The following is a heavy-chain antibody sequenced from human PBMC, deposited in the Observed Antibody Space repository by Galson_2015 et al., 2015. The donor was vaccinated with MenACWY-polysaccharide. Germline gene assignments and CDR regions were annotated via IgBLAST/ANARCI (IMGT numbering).Heavy chain of an antibody. J-gene: IGHJ5*02. CDR1: GFTFTSYA. V-gene: IGHV3-23*01. CDR2: IRSSGTNT. D-gene: IGHD3-3*01. CDR3: AKDSTDFWSVAGRFDH. Sequence: SLRLSCAASGFTFTSYAMSWVRQAPGKELEWVSAIRSSGTNTYYADSVKGRFTISRDNSKNTLYLQMNSLRAEDTAVYYCAKDSTDFWSVAGRFDHWGQGTLVTVSS.